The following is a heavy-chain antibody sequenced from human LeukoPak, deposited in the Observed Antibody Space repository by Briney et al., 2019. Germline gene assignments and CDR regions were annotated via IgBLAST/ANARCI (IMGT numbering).Heavy chain of an antibody. CDR1: GFTFSSYW. CDR3: ARARGYCSGGSCYKYFDY. Sequence: GGSLRLSCAASGFTFSSYWMSWVRQAPGKGLEWVANIKQDGSEKYYVDSVKGRFTISRDNAKNSLYLQMNNLRAEDTAVYYCARARGYCSGGSCYKYFDYWGQGTLVTVSS. CDR2: IKQDGSEK. J-gene: IGHJ4*02. V-gene: IGHV3-7*03. D-gene: IGHD2-15*01.